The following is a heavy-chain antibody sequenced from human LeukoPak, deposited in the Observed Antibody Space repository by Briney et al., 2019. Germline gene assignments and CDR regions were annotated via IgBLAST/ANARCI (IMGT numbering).Heavy chain of an antibody. J-gene: IGHJ4*02. D-gene: IGHD2-2*01. V-gene: IGHV4-39*07. CDR3: ARGYCSSTSCYGKFDY. CDR1: GGSISSSSYY. Sequence: PSETLSLTCTVSGGSISSSSYYWGWIRQPPGKGLEWIGEINHSGSTNYNPSLKSRVTISVDTSKNQFSLKLSSVTATDTAVYYCARGYCSSTSCYGKFDYWGQGTLVTVSS. CDR2: INHSGST.